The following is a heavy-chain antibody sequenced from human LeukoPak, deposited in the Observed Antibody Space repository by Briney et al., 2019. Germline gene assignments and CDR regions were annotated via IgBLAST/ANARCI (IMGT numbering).Heavy chain of an antibody. CDR1: GFTFSNYA. Sequence: GGSLRLSCAASGFTFSNYAMSWVRQAPGEGLEWVSAISGSGDNTYYADSVKGRFTISRDNSKNTLYLQMNSLRADDTAVYYCAKGSYYYGSGSYPGYWGQGTLVTVSS. J-gene: IGHJ4*02. CDR3: AKGSYYYGSGSYPGY. D-gene: IGHD3-10*01. V-gene: IGHV3-23*01. CDR2: ISGSGDNT.